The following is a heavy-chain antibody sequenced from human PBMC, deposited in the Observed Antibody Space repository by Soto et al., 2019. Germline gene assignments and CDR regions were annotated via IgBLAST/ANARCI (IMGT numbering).Heavy chain of an antibody. CDR2: INPSGGST. V-gene: IGHV1-46*01. CDR1: GYTFTSYY. CDR3: ARVPTVDTAMAPLDY. Sequence: ASVKVSCKASGYTFTSYYMHWVRQAPGQGLEWMGIINPSGGSTSHAQKFQGRVTMTRDTSTSTVYMELSSLRSEDTAVYYCARVPTVDTAMAPLDYWGQGTLVTVSS. D-gene: IGHD5-18*01. J-gene: IGHJ4*02.